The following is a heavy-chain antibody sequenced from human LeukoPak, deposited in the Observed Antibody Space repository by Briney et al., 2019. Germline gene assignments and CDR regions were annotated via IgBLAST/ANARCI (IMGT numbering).Heavy chain of an antibody. Sequence: ASVKVSCKASGGTFSSYAISWVRQAPGQGLEWMGRIIPILGIANYAQKFQGRVTITADKSTSTAYMELSSLRSEDAAVYYCASLSGYFDYWGQGTLVTVSS. J-gene: IGHJ4*02. V-gene: IGHV1-69*04. D-gene: IGHD1-26*01. CDR2: IIPILGIA. CDR1: GGTFSSYA. CDR3: ASLSGYFDY.